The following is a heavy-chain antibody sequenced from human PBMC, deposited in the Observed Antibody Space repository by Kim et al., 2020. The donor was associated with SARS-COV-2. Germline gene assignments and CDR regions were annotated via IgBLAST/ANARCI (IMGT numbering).Heavy chain of an antibody. J-gene: IGHJ4*02. D-gene: IGHD3-22*01. CDR2: IYTSGST. Sequence: SETLSLTCTVSGGSISSGSYYWSWIRQPAGKGLEWIGRIYTSGSTNYNPSLKSRVTISVDTSKNQFSLKLSSVTAADTAVYYCARERGMAYYYDSSGYPLFDYWGQGTLATVSS. V-gene: IGHV4-61*02. CDR1: GGSISSGSYY. CDR3: ARERGMAYYYDSSGYPLFDY.